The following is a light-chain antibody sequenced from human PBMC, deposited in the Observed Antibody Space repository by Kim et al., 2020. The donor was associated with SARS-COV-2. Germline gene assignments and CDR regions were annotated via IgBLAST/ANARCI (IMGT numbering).Light chain of an antibody. CDR2: YAS. CDR1: QSIGTS. J-gene: IGKJ2*01. V-gene: IGKV6-21*02. CDR3: QPSSSLPHT. Sequence: SVNPKEKVTIPGRARQSIGTSLHRYQQKPDQSPHPLIKYASQSNSGFPSRFSGSGSETDFTLTINSLEAGDAATYYCQPSSSLPHTFGQGTKLEI.